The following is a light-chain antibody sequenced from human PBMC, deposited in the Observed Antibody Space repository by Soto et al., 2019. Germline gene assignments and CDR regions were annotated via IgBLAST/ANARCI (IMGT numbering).Light chain of an antibody. V-gene: IGLV2-14*01. Sequence: QSALTQPASVSGSPGQSITISCTGTSSDVGGYNYVSWYQQHPGKAPKLMIYEVSNRPSGVSNRFSGSKSGNTASLSISVLQAEDEGDYYCSSYTSSSTLGVFGTGTKLTVL. CDR1: SSDVGGYNY. CDR3: SSYTSSSTLGV. CDR2: EVS. J-gene: IGLJ1*01.